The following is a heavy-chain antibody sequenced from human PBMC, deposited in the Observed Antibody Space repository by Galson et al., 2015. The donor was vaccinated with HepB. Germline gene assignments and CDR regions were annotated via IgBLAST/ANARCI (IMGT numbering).Heavy chain of an antibody. CDR1: GFSLSTSGMC. Sequence: PALVKPTQTLTLTCTFSGFSLSTSGMCVSWIRQPPGKALEWLALIDWDDDKYYSTSLKTRLTISKDTSKNQVVLTMTNMDPVDTATYYCARILSEYSGYSYDLYYGMDVWGQGTTVTVSS. V-gene: IGHV2-70*01. CDR3: ARILSEYSGYSYDLYYGMDV. J-gene: IGHJ6*02. D-gene: IGHD5-12*01. CDR2: IDWDDDK.